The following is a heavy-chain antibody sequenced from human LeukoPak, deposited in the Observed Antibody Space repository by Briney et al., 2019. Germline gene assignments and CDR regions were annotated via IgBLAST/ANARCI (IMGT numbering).Heavy chain of an antibody. D-gene: IGHD3-10*01. Sequence: GGSLRLSCAASGFTFSSYRMNWVRQAPGKGLEWVSYITSSSSVIYYADSVKGRFTISRDNAKNSLHLQMNSLRDEDTAVYYCARVYGSGNMDVWGQGTTVTVSS. CDR2: ITSSSSVI. CDR3: ARVYGSGNMDV. J-gene: IGHJ6*02. CDR1: GFTFSSYR. V-gene: IGHV3-48*02.